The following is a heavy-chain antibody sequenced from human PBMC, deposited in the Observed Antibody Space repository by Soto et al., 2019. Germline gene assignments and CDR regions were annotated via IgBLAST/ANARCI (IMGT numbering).Heavy chain of an antibody. V-gene: IGHV3-53*01. CDR3: ARVAHYETGDYYYYGMDV. Sequence: GGSLRLSCAASGFTVSSNYMSWVRQAPGKGLEWVSVIYSGGSTYYADSVKGRFTISRDNSKNTLYLQMNSLRAEDTAVYYCARVAHYETGDYYYYGMDVWGQGTTVTVSS. CDR1: GFTVSSNY. D-gene: IGHD7-27*01. CDR2: IYSGGST. J-gene: IGHJ6*02.